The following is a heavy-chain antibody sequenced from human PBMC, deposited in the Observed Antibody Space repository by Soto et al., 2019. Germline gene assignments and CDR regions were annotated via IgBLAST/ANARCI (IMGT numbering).Heavy chain of an antibody. J-gene: IGHJ5*02. CDR3: ARVSSPGHYNWFDP. CDR1: DGSISTSSYY. Sequence: SETLSLTCAVSDGSISTSSYYWGWTRQPPGKGLEWIGTIYYSGSTYYNPSLKSRITISVDTSKNQFSLRLSSVTATDTAVYYCARVSSPGHYNWFDPWGQGTLVTVSS. V-gene: IGHV4-39*01. CDR2: IYYSGST. D-gene: IGHD6-13*01.